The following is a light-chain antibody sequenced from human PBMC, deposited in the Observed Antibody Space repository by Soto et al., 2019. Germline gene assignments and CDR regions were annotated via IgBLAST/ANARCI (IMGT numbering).Light chain of an antibody. Sequence: EIILTQSPASLSVSPGERATLSCRASQSVNNNLAWYQQKRGQAPRLLIYGASTRATGIPGRFRGSGSWTEYTITITSLQSADFAVYFCQQYNNWPPDTFGQGTKLEIK. CDR2: GAS. CDR3: QQYNNWPPDT. CDR1: QSVNNN. V-gene: IGKV3-15*01. J-gene: IGKJ2*01.